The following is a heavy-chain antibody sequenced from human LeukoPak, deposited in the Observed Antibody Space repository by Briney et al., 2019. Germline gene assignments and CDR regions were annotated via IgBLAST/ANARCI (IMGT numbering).Heavy chain of an antibody. CDR2: ISYDGSNK. Sequence: PGGSLRLSCAASGFTFSSYAMHWVRQAPGKGLEWVAVISYDGSNKYYADSAKGRFTISRDNSKNTLYLQMNSLRAEDTAVYYCARDVGSTSSYYYYYGMDVWGQGTTVTVSS. D-gene: IGHD2-2*01. CDR3: ARDVGSTSSYYYYYGMDV. V-gene: IGHV3-30-3*01. CDR1: GFTFSSYA. J-gene: IGHJ6*02.